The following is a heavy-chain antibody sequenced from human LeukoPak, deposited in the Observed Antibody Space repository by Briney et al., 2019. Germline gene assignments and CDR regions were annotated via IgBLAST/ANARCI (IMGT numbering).Heavy chain of an antibody. CDR2: IIPILGTA. V-gene: IGHV1-69*11. CDR1: GGAFSSYA. D-gene: IGHD5-18*01. CDR3: ASIGGYSYGTNCFDP. Sequence: SVKVSCKASGGAFSSYAISWVRQAPGQGLEWMGRIIPILGTANYAQKFQGRVTITTDESTSTAYMELSSLRSEDTAVYYCASIGGYSYGTNCFDPWGQGTLVTVSS. J-gene: IGHJ5*02.